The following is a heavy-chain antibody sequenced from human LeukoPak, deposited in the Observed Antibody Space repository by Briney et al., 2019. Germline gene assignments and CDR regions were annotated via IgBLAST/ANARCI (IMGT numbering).Heavy chain of an antibody. D-gene: IGHD3-10*01. CDR1: GAPFSSDE. CDR2: ISGSGSII. J-gene: IGHJ4*02. CDR3: AREGRYFGSAIYPYYFDS. V-gene: IGHV3-48*03. Sequence: GGALRLCCAASGAPFSSDEMKWVRQAPGKGVEWVSYISGSGSIIYYADSVKGRFTISRDNAKRSLYLQMNSLRAEDTAVYYCAREGRYFGSAIYPYYFDSWGQGTLVTVSS.